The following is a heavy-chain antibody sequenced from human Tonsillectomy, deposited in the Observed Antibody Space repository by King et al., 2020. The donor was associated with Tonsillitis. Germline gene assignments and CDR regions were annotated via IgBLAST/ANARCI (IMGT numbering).Heavy chain of an antibody. Sequence: VQLVESGGGLVQPGGSLRLSCAASGFTFSSYAMSWVRQAPGKGLEWVSAISGSGGSTYYADSVRGRFTISRDNSKNTLYLQMNSLRAEDTAVYYCAQNRGYSYECTLYWGQGTLVTVSS. CDR1: GFTFSSYA. D-gene: IGHD5-18*01. V-gene: IGHV3-23*04. CDR2: ISGSGGST. J-gene: IGHJ4*02. CDR3: AQNRGYSYECTLY.